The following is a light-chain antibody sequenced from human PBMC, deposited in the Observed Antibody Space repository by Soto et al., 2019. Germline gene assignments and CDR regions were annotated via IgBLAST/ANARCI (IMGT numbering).Light chain of an antibody. Sequence: EIVMTQSPATLSVSPGERATLSCRASQNLRSYLTWFQQKPGQAPRLLIYGTSTRATGIPDRFSGSGSGTEFTLTISSLQSEDFAVYYCQQYNDWPYTFGQGTKVDI. CDR2: GTS. CDR1: QNLRSY. J-gene: IGKJ2*01. CDR3: QQYNDWPYT. V-gene: IGKV3-15*01.